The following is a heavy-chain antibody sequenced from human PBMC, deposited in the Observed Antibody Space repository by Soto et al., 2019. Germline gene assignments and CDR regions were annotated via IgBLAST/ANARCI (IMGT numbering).Heavy chain of an antibody. J-gene: IGHJ4*02. V-gene: IGHV2-5*01. CDR1: GFSLSSSVVG. CDR3: AHRTLPLPFAY. Sequence: QITLKASGPTLVKPTQTLTLTCTFSGFSLSSSVVGVCWVRQPPGKALEWLALIYWHNDKRYSPSLKGRLTIHKDTSKDQVVLTMTNMDPVDTAIYFCAHRTLPLPFAYWCEGTLVSVSS. CDR2: IYWHNDK.